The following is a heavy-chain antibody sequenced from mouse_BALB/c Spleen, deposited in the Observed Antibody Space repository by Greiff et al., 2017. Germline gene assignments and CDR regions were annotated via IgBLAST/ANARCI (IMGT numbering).Heavy chain of an antibody. Sequence: QVQLQQSGAELVKPGASVKLSCKASGYTFTSYHMYWVKQRPGQGLEWIGEINPSNGGTNFNEKFKSKATLTVDKSSSTAYMQLSSLTSEDSAVYYCTRGGFITTVVALDYWGQGTTLTVSS. V-gene: IGHV1S81*02. J-gene: IGHJ2*01. CDR2: INPSNGGT. CDR3: TRGGFITTVVALDY. D-gene: IGHD1-1*01. CDR1: GYTFTSYH.